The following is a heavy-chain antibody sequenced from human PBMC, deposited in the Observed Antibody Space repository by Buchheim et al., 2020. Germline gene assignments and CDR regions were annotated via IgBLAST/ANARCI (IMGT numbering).Heavy chain of an antibody. Sequence: EVQLLESGGGLVRPGGSLRLSCAASGFTFSSYAMSWVRQAPGKGLEWVSAISGSGGSTYYADSVKGRFTISRDNSKNTLYLQMNSLRAEDTAVYYCAKDKSSDSSGYAGFFRYWGQGTL. CDR3: AKDKSSDSSGYAGFFRY. CDR1: GFTFSSYA. J-gene: IGHJ4*02. D-gene: IGHD3-22*01. V-gene: IGHV3-23*01. CDR2: ISGSGGST.